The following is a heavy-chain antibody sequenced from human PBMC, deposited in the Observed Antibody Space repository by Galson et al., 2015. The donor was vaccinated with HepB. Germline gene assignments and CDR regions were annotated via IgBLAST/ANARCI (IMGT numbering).Heavy chain of an antibody. Sequence: SLRLSCAASGFTFSSYAMSWVRQAPGKGLEWVSAISGSGGSTYYADSVKGRFTISRDNSKNTLYLQMNSLRAEDTAVYYCGAEMIVVGDTYFDYWGQGTLVTVSS. D-gene: IGHD3-22*01. J-gene: IGHJ4*02. CDR1: GFTFSSYA. V-gene: IGHV3-23*01. CDR3: GAEMIVVGDTYFDY. CDR2: ISGSGGST.